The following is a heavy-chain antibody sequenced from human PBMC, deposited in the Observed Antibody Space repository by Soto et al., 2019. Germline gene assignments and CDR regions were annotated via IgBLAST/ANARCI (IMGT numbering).Heavy chain of an antibody. Sequence: ASVKVSCKASGYTFTSYGISWVRQAPGQGLEWMGWISAYNGNTNYAQKLQGRVTMTTDTSTSTAYMELRSLRSDDTAVYYCARPGVTPFYYYGMDVWGQGTTVTVPS. D-gene: IGHD2-21*02. J-gene: IGHJ6*02. CDR1: GYTFTSYG. V-gene: IGHV1-18*01. CDR3: ARPGVTPFYYYGMDV. CDR2: ISAYNGNT.